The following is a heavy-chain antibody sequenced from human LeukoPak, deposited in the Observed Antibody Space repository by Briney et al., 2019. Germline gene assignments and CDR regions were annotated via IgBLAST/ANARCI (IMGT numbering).Heavy chain of an antibody. Sequence: GGSLRLSCAASGFTFRSYVLTWFRQPPGKGLEWVSAISGSGGSTYYADSVKGRFTISRDNSKNTLYLQMNSLRAEDTAVYYCAKGSATADYWGQGTLVTVSS. V-gene: IGHV3-23*01. J-gene: IGHJ4*02. CDR2: ISGSGGST. D-gene: IGHD5-24*01. CDR3: AKGSATADY. CDR1: GFTFRSYV.